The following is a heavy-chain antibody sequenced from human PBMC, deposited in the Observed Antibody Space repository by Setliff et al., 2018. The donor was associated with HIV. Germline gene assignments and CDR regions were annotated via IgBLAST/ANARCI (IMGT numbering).Heavy chain of an antibody. CDR2: IYHSGST. CDR3: ASFGGWYPDAFDI. J-gene: IGHJ3*02. V-gene: IGHV4-38-2*01. CDR1: GYSISSGYY. Sequence: SETLSLTCAVSGYSISSGYYWGWIRQPPGKGLEWIGSIYHSGSTYYSPSLKSRVTISVDTSKNQFPLKLSSVTAADTAVYYCASFGGWYPDAFDIWGQGTMVTVSS. D-gene: IGHD6-19*01.